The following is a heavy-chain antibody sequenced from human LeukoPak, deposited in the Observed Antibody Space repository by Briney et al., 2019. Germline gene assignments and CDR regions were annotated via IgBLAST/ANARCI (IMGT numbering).Heavy chain of an antibody. J-gene: IGHJ4*02. CDR1: GYSISSGYY. V-gene: IGHV4-38-2*02. D-gene: IGHD3-22*01. CDR2: IYHSGIT. CDR3: ARVTGYMIEDYFDY. Sequence: SETLSLTCTVSGYSISSGYYWGCIRQPPGKGLEWIGSIYHSGITYYNPSLKSRVTISVDTSKNQFSLKLSSVTAADTAVYYCARVTGYMIEDYFDYWGQGTLVTVSS.